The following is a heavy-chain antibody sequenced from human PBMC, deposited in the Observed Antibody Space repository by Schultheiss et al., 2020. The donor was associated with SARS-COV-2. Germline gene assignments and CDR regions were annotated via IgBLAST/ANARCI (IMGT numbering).Heavy chain of an antibody. V-gene: IGHV3-7*01. CDR2: IKQDGSEK. D-gene: IGHD3-10*01. J-gene: IGHJ5*02. CDR3: VKRSDDGGFLDR. CDR1: GFTFSSYG. Sequence: GESLKISCAASGFTFSSYGMHWVRQAPGKGLEWVANIKQDGSEKYYVDSVKGRFTISRDNAKNTLHLYMNSLRAEDTAVYYCVKRSDDGGFLDRWGQGTLVTVSS.